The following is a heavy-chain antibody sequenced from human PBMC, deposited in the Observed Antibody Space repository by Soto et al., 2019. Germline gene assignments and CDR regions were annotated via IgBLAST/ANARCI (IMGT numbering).Heavy chain of an antibody. D-gene: IGHD2-15*01. V-gene: IGHV4-39*01. CDR2: IYYSGST. Sequence: QLQLQESGPGLVKPSETLSLTCTVSGGSISSSSYYWGWIRQPPGKGLEWIGSIYYSGSTYYNPSLKSRVTISVDTSKNQFSLKLSSVTAADTAVYYCARLQVVAAGIFDYWGQGTLVTVSS. J-gene: IGHJ4*02. CDR1: GGSISSSSYY. CDR3: ARLQVVAAGIFDY.